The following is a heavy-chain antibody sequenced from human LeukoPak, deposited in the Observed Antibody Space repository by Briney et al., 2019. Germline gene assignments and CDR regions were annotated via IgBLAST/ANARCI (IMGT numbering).Heavy chain of an antibody. Sequence: GGTLRLSCAASGFTFTSFAMSWVRQAPGKGLEWVSTISRSGVATYYANSVKGRFTISRDNSKNTLYLQMNSLRAEDTAVYYCAPESRYFDWLLIDYWGQGTLVTVSS. D-gene: IGHD3-9*01. CDR3: APESRYFDWLLIDY. V-gene: IGHV3-23*01. CDR1: GFTFTSFA. CDR2: ISRSGVAT. J-gene: IGHJ4*02.